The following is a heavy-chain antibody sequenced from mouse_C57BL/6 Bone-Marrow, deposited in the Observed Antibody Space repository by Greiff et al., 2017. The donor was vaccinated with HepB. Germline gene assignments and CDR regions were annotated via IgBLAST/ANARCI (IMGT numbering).Heavy chain of an antibody. J-gene: IGHJ2*01. CDR3: ASHDYGLDY. CDR1: GFTFSSYG. Sequence: VQLKQSGGDLVKPGGSLKLSCAASGFTFSSYGMSWVRQTPDKRLEWVATISSGGSYTYYPDSVKGRFTISRDNAKNTLYLQMSSLKSEDTAMYYCASHDYGLDYWGQGTTLTVSS. V-gene: IGHV5-6*01. D-gene: IGHD2-4*01. CDR2: ISSGGSYT.